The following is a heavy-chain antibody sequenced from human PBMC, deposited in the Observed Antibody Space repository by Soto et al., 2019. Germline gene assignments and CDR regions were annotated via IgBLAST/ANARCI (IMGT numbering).Heavy chain of an antibody. Sequence: ASETLSLTCTVSCGSISSYYWSWIRQPPGKGLEWIGYIYYSGSTNYNPSLKSRVTISVDTSKNQFSLKLSSVTAADTAVYYCARQMGQATTSYYYYGMDVWGQGTTVTVSS. CDR1: CGSISSYY. CDR2: IYYSGST. CDR3: ARQMGQATTSYYYYGMDV. V-gene: IGHV4-59*01. D-gene: IGHD1-1*01. J-gene: IGHJ6*02.